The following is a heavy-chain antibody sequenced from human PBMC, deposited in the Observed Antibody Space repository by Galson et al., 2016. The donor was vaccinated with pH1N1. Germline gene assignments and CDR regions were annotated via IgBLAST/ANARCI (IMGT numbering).Heavy chain of an antibody. CDR2: IYYSGST. V-gene: IGHV4-59*11. Sequence: ETLSLPCTVSGGSISSHYLSWIRQPPGKGLEWIGYIYYSGSTNYNPSLKSRVTISVDTSKNQFSLKLSSVTAADTAVYFCARVLWFGELGGWFDPWGQGTLVTVSS. D-gene: IGHD3-10*01. CDR3: ARVLWFGELGGWFDP. CDR1: GGSISSHY. J-gene: IGHJ5*02.